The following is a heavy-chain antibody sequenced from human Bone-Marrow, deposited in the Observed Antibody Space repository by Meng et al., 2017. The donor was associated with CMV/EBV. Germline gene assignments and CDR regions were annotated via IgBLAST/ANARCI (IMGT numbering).Heavy chain of an antibody. Sequence: SETLSLTCTVSGGSISSYYWSWIRQPPGKGLEWIGYIYYSGSTNYNPSLKSRVTISVDTSKNQFSLKLSSVTAADTAVYYCAREVEYCSSTSCYSGGMDVWGQGTTVTVSS. V-gene: IGHV4-59*01. D-gene: IGHD2-2*01. CDR1: GGSISSYY. J-gene: IGHJ6*02. CDR2: IYYSGST. CDR3: AREVEYCSSTSCYSGGMDV.